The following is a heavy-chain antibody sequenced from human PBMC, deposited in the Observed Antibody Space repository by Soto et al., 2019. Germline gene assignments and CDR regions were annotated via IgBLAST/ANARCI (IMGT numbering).Heavy chain of an antibody. V-gene: IGHV1-18*01. CDR2: ISTYEGNT. CDR1: GYTFTSYG. Sequence: QVQLVQSGPEVKKPGASVKVSCKTSGYTFTSYGIAWVRQAPGQGLEWMGWISTYEGNTNYAQKFQGRVTMTTDTSTSTAYMELRSLRADDTAVYYCATRSPAFDYWGQGTLVTVSS. J-gene: IGHJ4*02. CDR3: ATRSPAFDY.